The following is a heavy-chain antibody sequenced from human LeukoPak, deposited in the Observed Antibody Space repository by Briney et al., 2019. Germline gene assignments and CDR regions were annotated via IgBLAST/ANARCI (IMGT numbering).Heavy chain of an antibody. Sequence: PGESLKVSCKGSGYSFTSSWIGWVRQMPGKGLEWMAIIYAGDSDTRYNPSFQGQVTISADKSISTAYLQWSSLKASDTAMYYCARGHGNSYGYGGDNWGQGTWSPSPQ. CDR2: IYAGDSDT. V-gene: IGHV5-51*01. CDR3: ARGHGNSYGYGGDN. J-gene: IGHJ4*02. CDR1: GYSFTSSW. D-gene: IGHD5-18*01.